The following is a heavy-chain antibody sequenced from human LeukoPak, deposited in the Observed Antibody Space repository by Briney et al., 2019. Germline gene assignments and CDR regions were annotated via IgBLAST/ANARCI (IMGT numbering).Heavy chain of an antibody. Sequence: GGSLRLSCTASEFTFSSYAMSWVRQAPGKGLEWVSAISGSGGSTYYADSVKGRFTISRDNSKNTLYLQMNSLRAEDTAVYYCAKGSYGPKSWFDPWGQGTLVTVSS. V-gene: IGHV3-23*01. CDR3: AKGSYGPKSWFDP. CDR2: ISGSGGST. CDR1: EFTFSSYA. J-gene: IGHJ5*02. D-gene: IGHD4-17*01.